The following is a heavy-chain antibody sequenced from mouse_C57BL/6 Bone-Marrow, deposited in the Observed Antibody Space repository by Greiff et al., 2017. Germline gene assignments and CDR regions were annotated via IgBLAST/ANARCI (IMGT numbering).Heavy chain of an antibody. J-gene: IGHJ3*01. D-gene: IGHD2-4*01. CDR3: ARLYYDYDGFAY. V-gene: IGHV1-4*01. Sequence: QVQLQQSGAELARPGASVKMSCTASGYTFTSYTMHWVKQRPGQGLEWIGYINPSSGYTKYNQKFKDKATLTADKSSSTAYMQLSSLTSEDSAVYYCARLYYDYDGFAYWGQGTLVTVSA. CDR2: INPSSGYT. CDR1: GYTFTSYT.